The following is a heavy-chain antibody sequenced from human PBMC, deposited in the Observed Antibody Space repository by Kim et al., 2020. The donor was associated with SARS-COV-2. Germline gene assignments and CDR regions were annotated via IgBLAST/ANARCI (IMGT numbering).Heavy chain of an antibody. V-gene: IGHV3-23*01. D-gene: IGHD2-2*01. CDR3: AKGTTSIYGDFYY. Sequence: GGSLRLSCAASGFTFSTYAMTWVRQAPGKGLEWVSVITGSSENTYYADSVKGRFAISRDNSKNTLYLQMNSLRAEDTAVYYCAKGTTSIYGDFYYWGQGT. CDR2: ITGSSENT. J-gene: IGHJ4*02. CDR1: GFTFSTYA.